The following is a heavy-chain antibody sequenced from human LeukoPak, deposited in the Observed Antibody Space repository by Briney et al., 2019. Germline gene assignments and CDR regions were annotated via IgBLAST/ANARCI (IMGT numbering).Heavy chain of an antibody. CDR1: GFTFSRYS. Sequence: PGGSLRLSCAASGFTFSRYSMNWIRQAPGKGLEWVSYISSSSTTIYYADSVKGRFTISRDNSKNSLYLQMYSLRTEDTALYYCAKASSGWGSDYWGQGTLVTVSS. CDR3: AKASSGWGSDY. V-gene: IGHV3-48*04. CDR2: ISSSSTTI. J-gene: IGHJ4*02. D-gene: IGHD6-19*01.